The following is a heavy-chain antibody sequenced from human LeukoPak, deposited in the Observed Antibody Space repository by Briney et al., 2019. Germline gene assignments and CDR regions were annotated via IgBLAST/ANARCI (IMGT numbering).Heavy chain of an antibody. Sequence: QPGGSLSLSCAASGFTFSDYAMSWIRQAPGKGLEWVSCISWNSSSICYAHPVKGRFTISTDNTKNSLYLHIHSVTAEDTSLYYCANDKEWLGGFAYWGQGTLVTVSS. J-gene: IGHJ4*02. CDR3: ANDKEWLGGFAY. CDR2: ISWNSSSI. V-gene: IGHV3-9*01. CDR1: GFTFSDYA. D-gene: IGHD5-12*01.